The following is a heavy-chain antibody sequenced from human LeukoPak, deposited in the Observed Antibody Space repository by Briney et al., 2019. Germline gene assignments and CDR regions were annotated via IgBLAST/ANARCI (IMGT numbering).Heavy chain of an antibody. CDR3: AKRIAVAGPYFDY. Sequence: GGSLRLSCAVSGFTFTSCGMSWVRQGPGKGLEWVSAISTSGGSTYYADSVKGRFTISRDNSKNTLYLQMNSLRAEDTAVYYCAKRIAVAGPYFDYWGQGTLVTVSS. D-gene: IGHD6-19*01. V-gene: IGHV3-23*01. CDR2: ISTSGGST. CDR1: GFTFTSCG. J-gene: IGHJ4*02.